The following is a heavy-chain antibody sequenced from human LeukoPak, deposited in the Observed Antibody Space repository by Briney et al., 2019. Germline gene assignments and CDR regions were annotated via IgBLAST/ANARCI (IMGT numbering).Heavy chain of an antibody. D-gene: IGHD3-16*02. CDR1: GFTFSSHA. CDR3: AKNLSPESNRLSPFDY. CDR2: ITGSGGTT. J-gene: IGHJ4*02. Sequence: HPGGSLRLSCAASGFTFSSHAMSWVRQAPGKGLEWVSTITGSGGTTKYADSVKGRFTISRDNSKNTLDLQMNSLRAEDTAIFYCAKNLSPESNRLSPFDYWGQGTLVTVSS. V-gene: IGHV3-23*01.